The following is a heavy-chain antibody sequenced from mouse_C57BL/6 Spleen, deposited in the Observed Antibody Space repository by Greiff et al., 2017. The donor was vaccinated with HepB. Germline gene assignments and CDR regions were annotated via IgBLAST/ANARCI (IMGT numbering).Heavy chain of an antibody. D-gene: IGHD2-1*01. CDR2: IWRGGST. Sequence: VMLVESGPGLVQPSQSLSITCTVSGFSLTSYGVHWVRQSPGKGLEWLGVIWRGGSTDYNAAFMSRLSITKDNSKSQVFFKMNSLQADDTAIYYCAKSRDYGNPSWFAYWGQGTLVTVAA. V-gene: IGHV2-5*01. J-gene: IGHJ3*01. CDR1: GFSLTSYG. CDR3: AKSRDYGNPSWFAY.